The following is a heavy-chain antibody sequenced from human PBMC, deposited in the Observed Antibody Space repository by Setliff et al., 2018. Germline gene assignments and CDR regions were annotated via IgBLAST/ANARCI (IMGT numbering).Heavy chain of an antibody. Sequence: SSETLSLTCAVSGYSISGGYYWGWIRQPPGKGLEWIGSIYHSGSTYYNPSLKSRVTISVDTSRNQFSLKLSSVTAADTAVYYCARHSSRPYWGQGTLVTVSS. V-gene: IGHV4-38-2*01. CDR3: ARHSSRPY. J-gene: IGHJ4*02. CDR1: GYSISGGYY. CDR2: IYHSGST.